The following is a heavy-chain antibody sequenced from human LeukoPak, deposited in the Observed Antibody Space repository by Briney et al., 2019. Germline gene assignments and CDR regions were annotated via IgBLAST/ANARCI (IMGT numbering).Heavy chain of an antibody. Sequence: GGSLRLSCAASGSTFSSYWMSWVRQAPGKGLEWVANIKQDGSEKYYVDSVKGRFTISRDNAKNSLYLQMNSLRAEDTAVYYCAREMGHYDILTGYSQYYFDYWGQGTLVTVSS. CDR3: AREMGHYDILTGYSQYYFDY. CDR1: GSTFSSYW. J-gene: IGHJ4*02. V-gene: IGHV3-7*01. D-gene: IGHD3-9*01. CDR2: IKQDGSEK.